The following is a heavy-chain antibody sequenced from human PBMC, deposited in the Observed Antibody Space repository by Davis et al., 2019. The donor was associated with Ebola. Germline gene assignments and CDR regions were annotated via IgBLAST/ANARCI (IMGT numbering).Heavy chain of an antibody. CDR2: INHSGTT. J-gene: IGHJ6*02. Sequence: MPGGSLRLSCAVYGGSFSDYYWTWIRQPPGRGLEWIAEINHSGTTNYDPSLKSRVTISVDTSKNQFSLKLSSVTAADTAVYYCARDRWLTDYGMDVWGQGTTVTVSS. V-gene: IGHV4-34*01. CDR1: GGSFSDYY. CDR3: ARDRWLTDYGMDV. D-gene: IGHD5-24*01.